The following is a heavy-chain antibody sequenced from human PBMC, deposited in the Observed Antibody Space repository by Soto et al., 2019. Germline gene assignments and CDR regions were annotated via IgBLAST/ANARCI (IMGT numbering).Heavy chain of an antibody. CDR1: GFTFSSYS. J-gene: IGHJ5*02. D-gene: IGHD2-15*01. V-gene: IGHV3-48*01. CDR2: ISSSSSTI. CDR3: ARSKKMVAATPSWFDP. Sequence: EVQLVESGGGLVQPGGSLRLSCAASGFTFSSYSMNWVRQAPGKGLEWVSYISSSSSTIYYADSVKGRFTISRDNAKNSLYLQMNSLRAEDTAVYYCARSKKMVAATPSWFDPWGQGTLVTVSS.